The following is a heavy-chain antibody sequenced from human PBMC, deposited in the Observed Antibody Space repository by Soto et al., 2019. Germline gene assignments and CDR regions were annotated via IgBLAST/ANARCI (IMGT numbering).Heavy chain of an antibody. Sequence: SETLSLTCAVYGGSFSGCYWSWIRQPPGKGLEWIGEINHSGSTNYNPSLKSRVTISVDTSKNQFSLKLSSVTAADTAVYYCARGARSLRFDYWGQGTRVTVSS. CDR1: GGSFSGCY. V-gene: IGHV4-34*01. D-gene: IGHD3-10*01. J-gene: IGHJ4*02. CDR2: INHSGST. CDR3: ARGARSLRFDY.